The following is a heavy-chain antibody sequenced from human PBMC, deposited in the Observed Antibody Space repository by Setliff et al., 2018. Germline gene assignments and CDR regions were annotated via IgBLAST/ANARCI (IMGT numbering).Heavy chain of an antibody. V-gene: IGHV4-59*01. CDR1: GGSISSYS. Sequence: PSETLSLTCNVSGGSISSYSWSWIRQAPGKGLEWIGYLYYRGTTNYNSSLKSRVTISIDMSKNQFSLKLSSATAADTAVYFCAAVGIDAGGGWFDPWGHGIPVTVSS. D-gene: IGHD1-26*01. J-gene: IGHJ5*02. CDR2: LYYRGTT. CDR3: AAVGIDAGGGWFDP.